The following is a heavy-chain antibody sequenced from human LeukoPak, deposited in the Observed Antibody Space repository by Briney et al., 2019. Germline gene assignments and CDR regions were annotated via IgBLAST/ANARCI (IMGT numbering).Heavy chain of an antibody. CDR2: IYPGDSDT. J-gene: IGHJ4*02. CDR3: ARSFPRLCGGDCYSDY. V-gene: IGHV5-51*01. Sequence: RGESLKISCEVSGYAFTNYWIAWVRQMPGRGLEWMGIIYPGDSDTRYSPSFQGQVTISADKSIGTAYLQWSSLRASDTAMYYCARSFPRLCGGDCYSDYWGQGTLATVSS. CDR1: GYAFTNYW. D-gene: IGHD2-21*02.